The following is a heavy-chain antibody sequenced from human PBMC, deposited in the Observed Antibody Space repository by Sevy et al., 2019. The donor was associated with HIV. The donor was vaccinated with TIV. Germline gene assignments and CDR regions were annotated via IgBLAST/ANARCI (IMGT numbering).Heavy chain of an antibody. CDR1: GFTFSRDW. CDR2: IKADGSET. J-gene: IGHJ4*02. Sequence: GGSLRLSCAASGFTFSRDWMTWVRQAPGKGLEWVAKIKADGSETYPVDSVKGRFSISRDNAKNALYLQMNSLRAEETAVYCCAGGANNLYNWGQGTLVTVSS. V-gene: IGHV3-7*01. D-gene: IGHD3-10*01. CDR3: AGGANNLYN.